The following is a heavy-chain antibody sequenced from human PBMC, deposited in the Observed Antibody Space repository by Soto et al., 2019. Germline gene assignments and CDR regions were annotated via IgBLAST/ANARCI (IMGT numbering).Heavy chain of an antibody. V-gene: IGHV3-53*01. J-gene: IGHJ4*02. CDR1: GFIVSSNQ. CDR3: VRGPSDHKLRLVEWPYGDY. Sequence: PGGSLRLSCVASGFIVSSNQMSWVRQAPGKGLEWVSVIYSGHTTYYADSVEGRFTISRDDSKNTLYLQMNSLRVEDTAVYYCVRGPSDHKLRLVEWPYGDYWGQGAQVTVSS. CDR2: IYSGHTT. D-gene: IGHD3-3*01.